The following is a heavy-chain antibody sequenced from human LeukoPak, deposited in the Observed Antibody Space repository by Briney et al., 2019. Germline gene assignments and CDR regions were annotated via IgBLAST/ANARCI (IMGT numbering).Heavy chain of an antibody. CDR2: IYYSGST. D-gene: IGHD5-18*01. V-gene: IGHV4-39*07. CDR3: ARVHRGYRGAFDI. CDR1: GGSISNYY. Sequence: SETLSLTCTVSGGSISNYYWGWIRQPPGKGLEWIGNIYYSGSTYYNPSLKSRVTMSVDTSKNRFSLKLSSVTAADTAVYYCARVHRGYRGAFDIWGQGTMVTVSS. J-gene: IGHJ3*02.